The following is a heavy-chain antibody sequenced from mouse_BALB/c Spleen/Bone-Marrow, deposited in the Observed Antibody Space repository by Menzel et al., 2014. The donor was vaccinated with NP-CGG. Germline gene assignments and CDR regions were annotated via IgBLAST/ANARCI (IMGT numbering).Heavy chain of an antibody. CDR3: ARKKSELGFWFAY. Sequence: VQLVESGAELVRPGASVKLSCKASGYTFTSYWMNWVKQRPGQGLEWIGMIDPSDSETHYNQMFKDKATLTVDKSSSTAYMQLGSLTSEDSAVYYCARKKSELGFWFAYWGQGTLVTVSA. CDR1: GYTFTSYW. CDR2: IDPSDSET. V-gene: IGHV1-61*01. D-gene: IGHD1-2*01. J-gene: IGHJ3*01.